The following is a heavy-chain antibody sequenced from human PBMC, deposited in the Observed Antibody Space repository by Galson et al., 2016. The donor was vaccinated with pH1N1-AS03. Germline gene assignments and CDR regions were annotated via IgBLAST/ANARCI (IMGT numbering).Heavy chain of an antibody. CDR1: GFTFSSYA. D-gene: IGHD4/OR15-4a*01. CDR2: ISGNGFST. CDR3: ARGPVSYANYWFPPPDY. J-gene: IGHJ4*02. Sequence: SLRLSCAVGGFTFSSYAMFWVRQAPGKGLEYVSAISGNGFSTYYANSVKDRFTVSRDNSKNTLYLQMGSLRVEDMAVYYCARGPVSYANYWFPPPDYWGQGTPVTVSS. V-gene: IGHV3-64*01.